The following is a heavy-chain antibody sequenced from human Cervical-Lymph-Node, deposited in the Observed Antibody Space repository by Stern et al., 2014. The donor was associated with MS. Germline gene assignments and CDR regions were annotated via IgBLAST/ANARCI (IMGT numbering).Heavy chain of an antibody. CDR3: AKAPSGSYRRDFDY. J-gene: IGHJ4*02. V-gene: IGHV3-23*04. D-gene: IGHD1-26*01. CDR2: LSGRGDTYYADT. CDR1: GFTFSAYA. Sequence: EVQLVESGGGLVQPGGSLRLSCAGSGFTFSAYAMTWVRQAPGKGLEWVSALSGRGDTYYADTYYADSVKGRFTISRDNSQNTLYLQMNNLRGEDTAIYYCAKAPSGSYRRDFDYWGQGTLVTVSS.